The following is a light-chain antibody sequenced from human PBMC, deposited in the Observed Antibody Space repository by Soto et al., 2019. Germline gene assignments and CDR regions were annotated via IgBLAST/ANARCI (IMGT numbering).Light chain of an antibody. CDR2: AAS. J-gene: IGKJ4*01. CDR1: QSISSY. V-gene: IGKV1-39*01. Sequence: DIQMTQSPSSLSASVGDRVTITCRASQSISSYLNWYQQKPGKAPKLLIYAASSLQSWVPSRFSGSGARTDFTLTISSLQPEDFASYYCHQSYSTPLTLGGGTNVDIK. CDR3: HQSYSTPLT.